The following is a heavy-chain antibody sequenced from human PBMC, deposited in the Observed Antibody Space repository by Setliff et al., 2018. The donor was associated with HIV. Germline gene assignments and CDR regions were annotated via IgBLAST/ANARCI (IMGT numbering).Heavy chain of an antibody. J-gene: IGHJ4*02. Sequence: RASVKVSCKASGGTFSSYAINWVRQAPGQGLEWMGGIIPILGIANYAQKFQGRVTITADKSTSTAYMELSSLRSEDTAVYYCARDREYYYDNSGSPSVDYWGQGTLVTVSS. CDR3: ARDREYYYDNSGSPSVDY. D-gene: IGHD3-22*01. CDR1: GGTFSSYA. CDR2: IIPILGIA. V-gene: IGHV1-69*10.